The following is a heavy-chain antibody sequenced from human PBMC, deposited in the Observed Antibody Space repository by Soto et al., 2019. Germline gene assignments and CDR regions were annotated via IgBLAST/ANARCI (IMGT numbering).Heavy chain of an antibody. Sequence: QVQLVQSGDEVKKPGASVKVSCKASGYTFTSYAMHLVRQAPGQRLEWMGWINAGNGNTKYSQKFQGRFTLTRDTSASTAYMELSGLGSEDTAMYFCARDVVATGDWGQGTLVTVSS. V-gene: IGHV1-3*01. CDR3: ARDVVATGD. J-gene: IGHJ4*02. CDR1: GYTFTSYA. CDR2: INAGNGNT. D-gene: IGHD1-26*01.